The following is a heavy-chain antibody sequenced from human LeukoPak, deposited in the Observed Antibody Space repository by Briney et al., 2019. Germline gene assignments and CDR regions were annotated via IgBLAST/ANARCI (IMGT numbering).Heavy chain of an antibody. CDR1: GFTFSSYG. Sequence: PGGSLRLSCAASGFTFSSYGMHWVRLAPGKGLEWVAVISYDESNEYYADSVKGRFTISRDNSKNMLYLQMNSLRAEDTAVYYCASQDGFKSLLGSYFDYWGQGTLVTVSS. CDR3: ASQDGFKSLLGSYFDY. J-gene: IGHJ4*02. D-gene: IGHD5-24*01. CDR2: ISYDESNE. V-gene: IGHV3-30*03.